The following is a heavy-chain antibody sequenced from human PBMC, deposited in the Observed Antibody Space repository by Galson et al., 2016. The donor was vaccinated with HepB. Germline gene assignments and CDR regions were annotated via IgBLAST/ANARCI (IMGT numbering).Heavy chain of an antibody. CDR3: ARFSGIGDNHWYFDL. V-gene: IGHV4-30-4*01. D-gene: IGHD2-21*02. CDR1: GGSISSGDYY. J-gene: IGHJ2*01. Sequence: LTCSVSGGSISSGDYYWSWIRQPPGKGLEWIGYIYHTGDAYYNPSLKSRLTISVEPSKKQFSLKVTSVTAADTAVYYCARFSGIGDNHWYFDLWGRGTLVSVSS. CDR2: IYHTGDA.